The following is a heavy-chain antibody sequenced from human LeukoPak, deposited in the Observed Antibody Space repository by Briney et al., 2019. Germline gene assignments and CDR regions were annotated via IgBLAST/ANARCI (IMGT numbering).Heavy chain of an antibody. D-gene: IGHD3-22*01. J-gene: IGHJ4*02. CDR3: AKGGYYYDSSGFYYFDY. CDR2: INPDGSTT. Sequence: GGSLRLSCAASGFTFSRYWIHWVRQAPGKGLEWVSRINPDGSTTTHADSVKGRFTISRDNAKNSLYLQMNSLRAEDTALYYCAKGGYYYDSSGFYYFDYWGQGTLVTVSS. CDR1: GFTFSRYW. V-gene: IGHV3-74*01.